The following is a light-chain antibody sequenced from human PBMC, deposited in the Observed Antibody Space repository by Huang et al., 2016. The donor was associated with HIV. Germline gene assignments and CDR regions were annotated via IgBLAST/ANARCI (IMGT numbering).Light chain of an antibody. J-gene: IGKJ2*01. CDR3: QQYNNWPPEYT. CDR2: GAS. CDR1: QSVSSN. V-gene: IGKV3-15*01. Sequence: EIVMTQSPATLSVSPGERAALSCRASQSVSSNLAWYQLKPGQAPRLLIYGASTRATDIPARFSGSGSGTEFTLTISSLQSEDFAVYYCQQYNNWPPEYTFGQGTKLEL.